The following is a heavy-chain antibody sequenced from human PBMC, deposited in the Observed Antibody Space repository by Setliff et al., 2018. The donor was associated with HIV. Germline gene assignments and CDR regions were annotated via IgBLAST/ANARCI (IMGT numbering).Heavy chain of an antibody. CDR2: ISHTETT. D-gene: IGHD3-22*01. CDR1: GFSLSNKYY. CDR3: ARQNYYDISGYYERPLDFDF. J-gene: IGHJ4*01. V-gene: IGHV4-38-2*02. Sequence: PSETLSLTCTVSGFSLSNKYYWAWIRQPPRKGLEWLASISHTETTYHNPSLKSRVTISIDTSKNQVSLRLSSVTAADTAIYYCARQNYYDISGYYERPLDFDFWGRGMLVTVSS.